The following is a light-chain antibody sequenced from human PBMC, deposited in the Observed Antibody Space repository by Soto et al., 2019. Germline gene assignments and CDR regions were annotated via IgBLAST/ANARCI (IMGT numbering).Light chain of an antibody. J-gene: IGKJ1*01. Sequence: EIVLTQSPGTLSLSPGERATLSCRASQSVSSNLAWYHQKPGQAPRLLIYGASTRATGIPARFSGSGSGTEFTLTINSLQSEDFATYYCQQYDSYSWTFGQGTKVDIK. CDR2: GAS. CDR1: QSVSSN. CDR3: QQYDSYSWT. V-gene: IGKV3-15*01.